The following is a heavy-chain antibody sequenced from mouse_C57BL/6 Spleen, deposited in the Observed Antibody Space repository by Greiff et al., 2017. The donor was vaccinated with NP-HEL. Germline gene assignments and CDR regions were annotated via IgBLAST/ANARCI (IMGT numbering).Heavy chain of an antibody. V-gene: IGHV1-4*01. CDR1: GYTFTSYT. CDR2: INPSSGYT. D-gene: IGHD2-4*01. Sequence: VQLQQSGAELARPGASVKMSCKASGYTFTSYTMHWVKQRPGQGLEWIGYINPSSGYTKYNQKFKVKATLTADKSSSTAYMQLSSLTSEDSAVYYCASMITTGFAYWGQGTLVTVSA. CDR3: ASMITTGFAY. J-gene: IGHJ3*01.